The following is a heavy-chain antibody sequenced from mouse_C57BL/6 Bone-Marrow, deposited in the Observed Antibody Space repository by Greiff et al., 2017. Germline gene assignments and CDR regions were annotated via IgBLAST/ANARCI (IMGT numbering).Heavy chain of an antibody. CDR3: ARDYGSSYWYFDV. Sequence: LVESGPELVKPGASVKLSCKASGYTFTSYDINWVKQRPGQGLEWIGWIYPRDGSTKYNEKFNGKATLTVDTSSSTAYMELHSLTSEDSAVYFCARDYGSSYWYFDVWGTGTTVTVSS. CDR1: GYTFTSYD. D-gene: IGHD1-1*01. J-gene: IGHJ1*03. V-gene: IGHV1-85*01. CDR2: IYPRDGST.